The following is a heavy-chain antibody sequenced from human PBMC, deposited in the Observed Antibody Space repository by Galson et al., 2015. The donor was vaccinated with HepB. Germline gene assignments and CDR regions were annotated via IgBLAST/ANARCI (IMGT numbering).Heavy chain of an antibody. CDR2: IVPMFGTT. J-gene: IGHJ4*02. D-gene: IGHD2-15*01. Sequence: SVKVSFKASGGTFSSYTISWVRQAPGQGLEWMGGIVPMFGTTQYAQKFPGRVTIIADESTSTAYMELSSLRSEDTAMYYCAGPRYCSGGNCYNNFDYWGQGTLVTVSS. CDR1: GGTFSSYT. CDR3: AGPRYCSGGNCYNNFDY. V-gene: IGHV1-69*13.